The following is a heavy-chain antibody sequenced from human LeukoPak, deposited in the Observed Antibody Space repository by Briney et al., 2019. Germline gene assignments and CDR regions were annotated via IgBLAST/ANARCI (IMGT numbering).Heavy chain of an antibody. J-gene: IGHJ4*02. Sequence: ASVKVSCKASGYTFIVYHMHWVRQAPGQGLEWMGWINPNSGGTEYAQKFQDRVTMTRDTSVSTAYMELSRLRYDDTAVYYCARDYPGSYLASGYYFDYWGQGTLVTVSS. CDR1: GYTFIVYH. V-gene: IGHV1-2*02. CDR3: ARDYPGSYLASGYYFDY. CDR2: INPNSGGT. D-gene: IGHD1-26*01.